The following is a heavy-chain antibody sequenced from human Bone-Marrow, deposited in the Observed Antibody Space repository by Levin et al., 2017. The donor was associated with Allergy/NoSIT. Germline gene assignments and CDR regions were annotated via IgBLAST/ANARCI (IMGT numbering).Heavy chain of an antibody. Sequence: SVKVSCKASGGTFSSYTISWVRQAPGQGLEWMGRIIPILGIANYAQKFQGRVTITADKSTSTAYMELSSLRSEDTAVYYCASALPAYQLLYTDSYYYGMDVWGQGTTVTVSS. CDR2: IIPILGIA. V-gene: IGHV1-69*02. CDR3: ASALPAYQLLYTDSYYYGMDV. CDR1: GGTFSSYT. J-gene: IGHJ6*02. D-gene: IGHD2-2*02.